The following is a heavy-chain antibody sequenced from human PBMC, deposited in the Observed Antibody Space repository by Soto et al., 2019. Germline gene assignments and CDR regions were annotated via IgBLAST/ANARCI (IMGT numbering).Heavy chain of an antibody. CDR2: IDWDDDK. CDR3: ARISIAVAGPYYYYYGMDV. Sequence: SGPTLVNPTQTLTLTCTFSGFSLSTSGMCVSWIRQPPGKALEWLALIDWDDDKYYSTSLKTRLTISKDTSKNQVVLTMTNMDPVDTATYYCARISIAVAGPYYYYYGMDVWGQGTTVTVSS. V-gene: IGHV2-70*01. J-gene: IGHJ6*02. CDR1: GFSLSTSGMC. D-gene: IGHD6-19*01.